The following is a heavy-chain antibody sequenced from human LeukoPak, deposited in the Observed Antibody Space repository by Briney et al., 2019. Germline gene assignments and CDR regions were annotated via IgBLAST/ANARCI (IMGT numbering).Heavy chain of an antibody. D-gene: IGHD2/OR15-2a*01. CDR1: GITVSNYS. CDR3: VSFYETY. Sequence: GGSLRLSCAASGITVSNYSMSWVRLAPGRGLDWVSVIYRGGNTFYADSVKGRFTISKDNAKNTVYLQMNSLRAEDTAVYYCVSFYETYWGRGTLVTVSS. V-gene: IGHV3-53*01. J-gene: IGHJ4*02. CDR2: IYRGGNT.